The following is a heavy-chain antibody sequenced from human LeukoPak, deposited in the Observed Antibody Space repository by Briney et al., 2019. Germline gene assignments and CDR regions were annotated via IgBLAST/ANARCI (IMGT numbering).Heavy chain of an antibody. CDR1: GGSISSSNW. Sequence: SGTLSLTCAVSGGSISSSNWWSWVRQPPGKGLEWIGEIYHSGSTNYNPSLKSRVTISVDKSKNQFSLKLSSVTAADTAVYYCARESSGPDYRYYYYYYMDVWGKGTTVTVSS. J-gene: IGHJ6*03. CDR3: ARESSGPDYRYYYYYYMDV. V-gene: IGHV4-4*02. D-gene: IGHD3-22*01. CDR2: IYHSGST.